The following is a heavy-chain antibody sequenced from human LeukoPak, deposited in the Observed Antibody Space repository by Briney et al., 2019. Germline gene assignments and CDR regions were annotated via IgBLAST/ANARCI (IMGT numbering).Heavy chain of an antibody. Sequence: PSETLSLTCTVSGGSISSGSYYWSWIRQPAGKGLEWIGRIYNSGITNYNPSLKSRVTISVDTSKNQFSLKLNSVTAADTAVYYCARVTYNGIPDYWGQGTLVTVSS. D-gene: IGHD1-26*01. CDR1: GGSISSGSYY. CDR3: ARVTYNGIPDY. J-gene: IGHJ4*02. V-gene: IGHV4-61*02. CDR2: IYNSGIT.